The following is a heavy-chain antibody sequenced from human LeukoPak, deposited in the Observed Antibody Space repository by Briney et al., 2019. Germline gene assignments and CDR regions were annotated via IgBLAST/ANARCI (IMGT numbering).Heavy chain of an antibody. J-gene: IGHJ5*02. V-gene: IGHV4-39*01. CDR3: ARHWDYSNYGWFDP. CDR2: IYYSGST. Sequence: PSETLSLTCTVSGGSISSSSYYWGWIRQPPGKGLEWIGSIYYSGSTYYNPSLKSRVTISVDTSKNQFSLKLSSVTAADTAVYYCARHWDYSNYGWFDPWGQGTLVTVSS. CDR1: GGSISSSSYY. D-gene: IGHD4-11*01.